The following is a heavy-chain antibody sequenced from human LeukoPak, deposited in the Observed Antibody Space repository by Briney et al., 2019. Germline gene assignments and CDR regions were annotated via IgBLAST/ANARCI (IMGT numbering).Heavy chain of an antibody. CDR3: ARDWRQDNAFDL. Sequence: GGSLRLSCAASEFTFSSHQMSWVRQAPGKGLEWVAKITQDGSEKYYMDSVKGRFIISRDNGKNSLYLQMNSLRVEDTAVYYCARDWRQDNAFDLWGQGTMVTVPS. J-gene: IGHJ3*01. V-gene: IGHV3-7*01. D-gene: IGHD2-15*01. CDR1: EFTFSSHQ. CDR2: ITQDGSEK.